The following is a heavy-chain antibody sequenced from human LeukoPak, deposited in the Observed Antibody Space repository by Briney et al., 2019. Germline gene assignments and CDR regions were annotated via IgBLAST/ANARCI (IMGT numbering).Heavy chain of an antibody. V-gene: IGHV4-31*03. CDR1: GGSISSGGYY. Sequence: KASQTLSLTCTVSGGSISSGGYYWSWIRQHPGKGLEWIGYIYYSGSTNYNPSLKSRLTISVDTSKNQFSLKLSSVTAADTAVYYCARGMTTGPDSWGQGILVTVSS. CDR2: IYYSGST. J-gene: IGHJ5*01. CDR3: ARGMTTGPDS. D-gene: IGHD4-17*01.